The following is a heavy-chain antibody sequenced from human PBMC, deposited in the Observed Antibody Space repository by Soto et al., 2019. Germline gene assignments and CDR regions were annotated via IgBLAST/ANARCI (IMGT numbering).Heavy chain of an antibody. J-gene: IGHJ5*02. CDR2: ISSGAAYI. CDR1: FTFSLYS. Sequence: EVQVVESGGGLVKPGGSLTLSCNFTFSLYSMNWVRQAPGKGLEWVASISSGAAYIKYADSEQGRFTISRDNAKSSVSLQMSSLRVEDTAVYFCTRDEGGSYDSWFHPWGQGTQVTVSA. D-gene: IGHD1-26*01. V-gene: IGHV3-21*01. CDR3: TRDEGGSYDSWFHP.